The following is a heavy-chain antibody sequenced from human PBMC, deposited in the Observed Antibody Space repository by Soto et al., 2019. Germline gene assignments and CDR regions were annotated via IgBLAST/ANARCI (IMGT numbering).Heavy chain of an antibody. Sequence: GASVKVSCKASGYAFTGYYMHWVRQAPGQGLEWMGWINPNSGGTNYAQKFQGWFTMTRDTSISTAYMELSRLRSDDTAVYYCAILRSGRTGAFDIWGQGTMVTVSS. CDR1: GYAFTGYY. D-gene: IGHD5-12*01. V-gene: IGHV1-2*04. CDR2: INPNSGGT. J-gene: IGHJ3*02. CDR3: AILRSGRTGAFDI.